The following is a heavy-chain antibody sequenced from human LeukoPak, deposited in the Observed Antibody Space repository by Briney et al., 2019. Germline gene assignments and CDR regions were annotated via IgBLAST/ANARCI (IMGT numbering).Heavy chain of an antibody. Sequence: GRPAPGKKHEWMGWISAYNGNTKDAQKLQGRVTMTTDTSTSTAYMELRSLRSDDTAVYYCARRGDYYYYMDVWGKGTTVTVSS. J-gene: IGHJ6*03. CDR2: ISAYNGNT. CDR3: ARRGDYYYYMDV. V-gene: IGHV1-18*01.